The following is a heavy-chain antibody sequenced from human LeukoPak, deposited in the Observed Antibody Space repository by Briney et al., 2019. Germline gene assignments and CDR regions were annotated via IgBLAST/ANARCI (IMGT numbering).Heavy chain of an antibody. CDR2: ISGGDGST. CDR1: GFTFSSYA. Sequence: GGSLRLSCAASGFTFSSYAMSWVRLAPGKGLKWVSSISGGDGSTYYANSVKGRFTITRDTSKNTVSLQMNSLRAEDTAVYYCAGDKTTGGWYEFDYWGQGTLVTVSS. V-gene: IGHV3-23*01. D-gene: IGHD6-19*01. J-gene: IGHJ4*02. CDR3: AGDKTTGGWYEFDY.